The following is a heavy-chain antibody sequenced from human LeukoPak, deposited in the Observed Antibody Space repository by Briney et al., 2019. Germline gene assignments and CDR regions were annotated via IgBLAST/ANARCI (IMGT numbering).Heavy chain of an antibody. V-gene: IGHV4-61*02. CDR1: GGSISSGSYY. CDR3: ALMGESGSYFDY. J-gene: IGHJ4*02. Sequence: PSETLSLTCTVSGGSISSGSYYWSWIRQPAGKGLEWIGRIYTRGSTNYNPSLKSRVTISVDTSKNQFSLKLSSVTAADTAVYYCALMGESGSYFDYWGQGTLVTVSS. CDR2: IYTRGST. D-gene: IGHD1-26*01.